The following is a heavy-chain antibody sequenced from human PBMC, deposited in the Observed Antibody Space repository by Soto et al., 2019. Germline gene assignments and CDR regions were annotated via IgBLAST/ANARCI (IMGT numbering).Heavy chain of an antibody. D-gene: IGHD3-10*01. Sequence: SETLSLTCTVSGGSISSYYWSWIRQPPGKGLEWIGEINHSGSTNYNPSLNSRVTMSVDTSKNQFSLKVNSVTAADTAVYYCARESYYGSGATVVAYWGQGTLVTVSS. J-gene: IGHJ4*02. CDR2: INHSGST. V-gene: IGHV4-59*01. CDR3: ARESYYGSGATVVAY. CDR1: GGSISSYY.